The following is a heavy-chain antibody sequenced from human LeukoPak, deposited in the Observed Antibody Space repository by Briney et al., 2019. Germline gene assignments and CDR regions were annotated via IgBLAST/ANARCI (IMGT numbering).Heavy chain of an antibody. CDR1: GYTFTSYD. D-gene: IGHD5-24*01. Sequence: GASVKASCKASGYTFTSYDINWVRQATGQGLEWMGWMNPNSGNTGYAQKFQGRVSMTKNTSITTAYMELSSLRSEDTAVYYCARDGDGYNYPVDYWGQGTLVTVSS. CDR3: ARDGDGYNYPVDY. J-gene: IGHJ4*02. CDR2: MNPNSGNT. V-gene: IGHV1-8*01.